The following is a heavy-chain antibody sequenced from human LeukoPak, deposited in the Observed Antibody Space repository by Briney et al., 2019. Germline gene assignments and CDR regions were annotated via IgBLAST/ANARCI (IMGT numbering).Heavy chain of an antibody. J-gene: IGHJ4*02. V-gene: IGHV4-59*01. CDR2: ITYSGTT. Sequence: SETLSLTCTVSGDSIRSYFWAWIRQPPGKALEWIGYITYSGTTSYSGATTYNPYLESRVTISADTSRNQFSLRLSSVTAADTAVYYCARDSRGAGPDFDYWGQGTLVTVSS. CDR1: GDSIRSYF. CDR3: ARDSRGAGPDFDY. D-gene: IGHD6-19*01.